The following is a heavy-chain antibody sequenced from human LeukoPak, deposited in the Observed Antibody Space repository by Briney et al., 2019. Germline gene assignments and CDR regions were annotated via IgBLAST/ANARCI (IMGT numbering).Heavy chain of an antibody. CDR2: ISGSGGST. Sequence: GGTLRLSCAASGFTFSSYGMSWVRQAPGKGLEWVSAISGSGGSTYYADSVKGRFTISRDNSKNTLYLQMNSLRAEDTAVYYCAKDDAWLRFGEWSQGTLVTVSS. D-gene: IGHD3-10*01. CDR3: AKDDAWLRFGE. CDR1: GFTFSSYG. V-gene: IGHV3-23*01. J-gene: IGHJ4*02.